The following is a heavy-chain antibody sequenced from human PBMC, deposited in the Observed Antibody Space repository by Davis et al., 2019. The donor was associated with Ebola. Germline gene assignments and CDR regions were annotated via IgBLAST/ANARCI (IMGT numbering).Heavy chain of an antibody. CDR3: ARDKQLADYYYYGMDV. CDR2: IYSGGST. D-gene: IGHD6-6*01. J-gene: IGHJ6*02. V-gene: IGHV3-66*01. Sequence: GGSLRLSCAASGFTVSSNYMSWVRQAPGKGLEWVSVIYSGGSTYYADSVKGRFTISRDNSKNTLYLQMNSLRAEDTAVYYCARDKQLADYYYYGMDVWGQGTTVTVSS. CDR1: GFTVSSNY.